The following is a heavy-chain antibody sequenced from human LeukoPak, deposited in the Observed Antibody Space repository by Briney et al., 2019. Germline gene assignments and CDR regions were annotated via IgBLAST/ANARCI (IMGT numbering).Heavy chain of an antibody. CDR1: GGSLSSGSYY. D-gene: IGHD2-8*01. V-gene: IGHV4-61*02. CDR2: IHTSGST. J-gene: IGHJ4*02. CDR3: ARDIVRYFDY. Sequence: SETLSLTCTVSGGSLSSGSYYWSWIRQPAGNGLEWIGRIHTSGSTSSNPSLKSRVTISIDTSKNQFPLKLSSVTAADTAVYYCARDIVRYFDYWGQGTLVTVSS.